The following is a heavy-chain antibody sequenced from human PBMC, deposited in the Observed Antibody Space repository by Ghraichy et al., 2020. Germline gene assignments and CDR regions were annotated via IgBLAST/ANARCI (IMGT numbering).Heavy chain of an antibody. J-gene: IGHJ4*02. CDR1: GFTFSSYS. Sequence: GESLNISCAASGFTFSSYSMNWVRQAPGKGLEWVSSISSSSSYIYYADSVKGRFTISRDNAKNSLYLQMNSLRAEDTAVYYLARYGTPHYDSSGYLYYFDYWGQGTLVTVSS. CDR2: ISSSSSYI. V-gene: IGHV3-21*01. CDR3: ARYGTPHYDSSGYLYYFDY. D-gene: IGHD3-22*01.